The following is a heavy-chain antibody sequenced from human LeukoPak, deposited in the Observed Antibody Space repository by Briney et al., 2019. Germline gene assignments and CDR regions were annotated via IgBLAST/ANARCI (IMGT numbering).Heavy chain of an antibody. Sequence: PGGSLRLSCAASGFILSTHGMHWVRQAASKRLEWVAGMWYDGSREDYAVSVKGRFTISRDMSKNTLNLQMNSLRVEDTAMFYCARDLSFGSLDFRGQGTLVTVSS. CDR3: ARDLSFGSLDF. CDR2: MWYDGSRE. D-gene: IGHD1-26*01. J-gene: IGHJ4*02. CDR1: GFILSTHG. V-gene: IGHV3-33*01.